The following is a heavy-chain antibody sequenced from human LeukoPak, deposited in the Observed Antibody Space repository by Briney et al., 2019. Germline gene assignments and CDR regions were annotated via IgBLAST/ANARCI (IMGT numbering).Heavy chain of an antibody. CDR3: ARGPDSGSYYGWFDP. D-gene: IGHD1-26*01. Sequence: SETLSLTCTVSGGSISSYYWSWIRQPAGKGLEWIGRIYTSGSTNYNPSLKRRVTMSVDTSKNQFSLKLSSVTAADTAVYYCARGPDSGSYYGWFDPWGQGTLVTVSS. CDR2: IYTSGST. J-gene: IGHJ5*02. V-gene: IGHV4-4*07. CDR1: GGSISSYY.